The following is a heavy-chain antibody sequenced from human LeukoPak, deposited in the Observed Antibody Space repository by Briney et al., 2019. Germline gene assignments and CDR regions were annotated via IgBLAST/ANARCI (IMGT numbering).Heavy chain of an antibody. J-gene: IGHJ3*02. CDR2: IYYSGST. CDR3: ARDRRYYGSGSPGAFDI. Sequence: SETLSLTCTVSGGSISSYYWSWIRQPPGKGLEWIGYIYYSGSTNYNPSLKSRVTISVDTSKNQFSLKLSSVTAADTAVYYCARDRRYYGSGSPGAFDIWGQGTMVTVSS. V-gene: IGHV4-59*01. D-gene: IGHD3-10*01. CDR1: GGSISSYY.